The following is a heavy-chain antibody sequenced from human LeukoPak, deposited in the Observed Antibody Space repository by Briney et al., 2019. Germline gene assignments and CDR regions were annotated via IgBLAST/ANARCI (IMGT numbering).Heavy chain of an antibody. D-gene: IGHD3-3*01. J-gene: IGHJ4*02. V-gene: IGHV3-30*02. CDR3: AKQKGERDFWSGYYKGGFDY. Sequence: GGSLRLSCAASGFTFSSYGMHWVRQAPGKGLEWVAVIWYDGSNKYYADSVKGRFTISRDNSKNTLYLQMNSLRAEDTAVYYCAKQKGERDFWSGYYKGGFDYWGQGTLVTVSS. CDR1: GFTFSSYG. CDR2: IWYDGSNK.